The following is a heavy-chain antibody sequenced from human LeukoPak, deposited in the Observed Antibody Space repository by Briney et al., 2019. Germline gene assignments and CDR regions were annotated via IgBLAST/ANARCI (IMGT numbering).Heavy chain of an antibody. Sequence: GGSLRLSCAASGFTFDDYGMSWVRQAPGKGLEWVAFIRYDGSNKYYADSVKGRFTISRDNSKNTLYLQMNSLRAEDTAVYYCATAGYPNFDYWGQGTLVTVSS. CDR2: IRYDGSNK. V-gene: IGHV3-30*02. CDR1: GFTFDDYG. CDR3: ATAGYPNFDY. D-gene: IGHD6-25*01. J-gene: IGHJ4*02.